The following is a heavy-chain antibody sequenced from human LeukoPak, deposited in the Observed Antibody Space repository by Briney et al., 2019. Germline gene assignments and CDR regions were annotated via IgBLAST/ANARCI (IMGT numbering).Heavy chain of an antibody. J-gene: IGHJ6*04. D-gene: IGHD3-10*02. V-gene: IGHV3-7*01. CDR3: AELGITMIGGV. CDR1: GFTFSSFW. CDR2: IKEDGSEK. Sequence: GGSLRLSCAASGFTFSSFWMNWVRQAPGKGLEWVANIKEDGSEKYYVDSVKGRFTISRDNAKNSLYLQMNSLRAEDTAVYCCAELGITMIGGVWGKGTTVTISS.